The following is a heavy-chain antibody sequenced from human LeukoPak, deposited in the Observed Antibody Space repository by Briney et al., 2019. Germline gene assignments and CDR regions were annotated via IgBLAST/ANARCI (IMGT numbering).Heavy chain of an antibody. Sequence: GGSLRLSCAASGFSFNNYDINWVRQAPGKGLEWVSYINSNSRTIYYADSAKGRFTISRDNAENSLYLQMNSLRDEDTAVYYCVRENHGSFDYWGQGSLVTVSS. D-gene: IGHD1-14*01. V-gene: IGHV3-48*02. J-gene: IGHJ4*02. CDR3: VRENHGSFDY. CDR2: INSNSRTI. CDR1: GFSFNNYD.